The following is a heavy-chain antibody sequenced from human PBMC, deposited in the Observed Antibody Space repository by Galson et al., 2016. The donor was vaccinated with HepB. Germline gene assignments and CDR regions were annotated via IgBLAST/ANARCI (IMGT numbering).Heavy chain of an antibody. D-gene: IGHD2-2*01. V-gene: IGHV3-30*04. CDR2: ISSDGSKK. Sequence: SLRLSCAASGFTFRYYAMHWVRQAPGKGLEWMTFISSDGSKKYYADSVKGRFTVSRDKSKSTLYLQMNSLRAEDTARYYCAKPIVVVRGALFYYDMDVWGKGTTVTVSS. J-gene: IGHJ6*04. CDR1: GFTFRYYA. CDR3: AKPIVVVRGALFYYDMDV.